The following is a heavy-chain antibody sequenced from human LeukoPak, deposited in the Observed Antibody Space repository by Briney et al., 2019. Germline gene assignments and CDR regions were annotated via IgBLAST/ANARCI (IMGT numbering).Heavy chain of an antibody. CDR3: ARGINMMIVAPGY. V-gene: IGHV3-53*01. Sequence: PGGSLRLSCAASGFTVNNNYMTWVRQAPGKGLEWVSVLYSNSITYYADSVKGRFTISRDSSKNTLYLQMNSLRAEDMAVYYCARGINMMIVAPGYWGQGTLVTVSS. D-gene: IGHD3-22*01. J-gene: IGHJ4*02. CDR2: LYSNSIT. CDR1: GFTVNNNY.